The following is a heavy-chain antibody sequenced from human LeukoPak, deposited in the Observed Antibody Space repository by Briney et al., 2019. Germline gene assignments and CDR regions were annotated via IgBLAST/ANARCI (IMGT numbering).Heavy chain of an antibody. J-gene: IGHJ4*02. CDR2: IYTSGST. CDR3: ARDGWFGEQYYFDY. D-gene: IGHD3-10*01. Sequence: KPSETLSLTCTVSGGSISSYYWNWIRQPAGKGLEWIGRIYTSGSTNYNPSLKSRVTMSVDTSKNQFSLKLSSVTAADTAVYYCARDGWFGEQYYFDYWGQGTLVTASS. CDR1: GGSISSYY. V-gene: IGHV4-4*07.